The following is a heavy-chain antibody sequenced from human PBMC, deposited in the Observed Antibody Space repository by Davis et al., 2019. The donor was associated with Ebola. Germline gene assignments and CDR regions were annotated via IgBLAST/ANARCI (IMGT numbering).Heavy chain of an antibody. Sequence: PSETLSLTCTVSAGSISSSSYYWSWIRQPPGKGLEWIGYIYYSGSTNYNPSLKSRVTISVDTSKNQFSLKLSSVTAADTAVYYCAREAAAGIIDYWGQGTLVTVSS. CDR2: IYYSGST. CDR1: AGSISSSSYY. D-gene: IGHD6-13*01. J-gene: IGHJ4*02. CDR3: AREAAAGIIDY. V-gene: IGHV4-61*01.